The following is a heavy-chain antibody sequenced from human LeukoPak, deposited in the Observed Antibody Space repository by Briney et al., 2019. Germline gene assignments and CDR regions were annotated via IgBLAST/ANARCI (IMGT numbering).Heavy chain of an antibody. CDR1: GGSISSGDYY. V-gene: IGHV4-30-4*08. D-gene: IGHD6-13*01. CDR2: IYYSGST. CDR3: ARLPGIVAAGSGVDAFDI. J-gene: IGHJ3*02. Sequence: SETLSLTCTVSGGSISSGDYYWSWIRQPPGKGLEWIGYIYYSGSTYYNPSLKRRVTISVDTSKNQFSLKLNSVTAADTAVYYCARLPGIVAAGSGVDAFDIWGQGTMVTASS.